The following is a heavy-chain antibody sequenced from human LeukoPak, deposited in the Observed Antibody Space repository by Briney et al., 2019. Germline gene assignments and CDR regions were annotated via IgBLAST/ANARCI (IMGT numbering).Heavy chain of an antibody. CDR1: GFALSNNC. CDR2: IWYDGSNK. Sequence: GGSLRPSCPPSGFALSNNCMHWDRQAPGRGLEWVATIWYDGSNKYYADSVKGRFTISRDNSKNTLYLQMNSLRAEDTAVYYCAGEYPGGDGEYWGQGTLVTVSS. V-gene: IGHV3-33*01. CDR3: AGEYPGGDGEY. J-gene: IGHJ4*02. D-gene: IGHD3-16*01.